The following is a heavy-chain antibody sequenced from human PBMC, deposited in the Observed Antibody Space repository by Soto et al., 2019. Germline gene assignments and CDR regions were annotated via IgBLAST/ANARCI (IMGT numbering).Heavy chain of an antibody. CDR1: GYTFTGYY. CDR2: INPKSGGT. D-gene: IGHD2-8*01. CDR3: ARGVYWFDP. V-gene: IGHV1-2*02. Sequence: QVHLVQSGAEVMQPGASVKVSCKASGYTFTGYYMHWVRQAPGQGLEWMGWINPKSGGTNYAQKFQGRVTMTRDTHVSTAYMELSRLRFDDTAVYYCARGVYWFDPWGQGTRVTVSS. J-gene: IGHJ5*02.